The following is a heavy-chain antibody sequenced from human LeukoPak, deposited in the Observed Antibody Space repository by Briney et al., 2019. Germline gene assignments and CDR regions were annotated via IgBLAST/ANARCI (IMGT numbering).Heavy chain of an antibody. J-gene: IGHJ4*02. CDR1: GGTFSSYG. CDR3: ARLYCSGGSCYPAPDY. V-gene: IGHV1-18*01. D-gene: IGHD2-15*01. Sequence: ASVKVSCKASGGTFSSYGISWVRQAPGQGLEWMGWISAYNGNTNYAQKLQGRVTMTTDTSTGTAYMELRSLRSDDTAVYYCARLYCSGGSCYPAPDYWGQGTLVTVSS. CDR2: ISAYNGNT.